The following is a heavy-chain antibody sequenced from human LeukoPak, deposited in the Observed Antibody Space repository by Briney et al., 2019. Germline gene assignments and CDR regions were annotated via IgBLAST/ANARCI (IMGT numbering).Heavy chain of an antibody. V-gene: IGHV4-4*09. J-gene: IGHJ6*03. CDR1: GGSISSYY. CDR2: IYTSGSP. Sequence: PSETLSLTCTVSGGSISSYYWSWIRQPPGKGLEGIGYIYTSGSPNYNPSLKSRVTISVDTSKNQFSLKLSSVTAADTAVYYCARHLGSLAPMDVWGKGTTVTVSS. D-gene: IGHD3-10*01. CDR3: ARHLGSLAPMDV.